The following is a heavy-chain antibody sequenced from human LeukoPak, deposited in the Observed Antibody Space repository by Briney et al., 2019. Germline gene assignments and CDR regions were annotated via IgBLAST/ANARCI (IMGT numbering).Heavy chain of an antibody. Sequence: SETLSLTCAVYGVSFSGYYWSWIRQPPGKGLEWIGEINHSGSTNYNPSLKSRVTISVDTSKNQFSLKLSSVTAADTAVYYCARGVYYFDYWGQGTLVTVSS. CDR3: ARGVYYFDY. V-gene: IGHV4-34*01. CDR1: GVSFSGYY. J-gene: IGHJ4*02. CDR2: INHSGST.